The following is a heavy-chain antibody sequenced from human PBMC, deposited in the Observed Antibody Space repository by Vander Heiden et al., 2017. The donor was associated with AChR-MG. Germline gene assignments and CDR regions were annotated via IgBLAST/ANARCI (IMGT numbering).Heavy chain of an antibody. CDR2: IGIAGET. CDR3: TRGLPGGMDV. CDR1: GFTVRNND. J-gene: IGHJ6*02. Sequence: EEQVVESGGGLAQPGGSLRLSCAPSGFTVRNNDMHWVRQVTGKGLEWVARIGIAGETNYPGSVKGRFTISRENDRNSLHLEMNNLGAGDTAVYYCTRGLPGGMDVWGQGTTVTVSS. V-gene: IGHV3-13*01. D-gene: IGHD3-16*01.